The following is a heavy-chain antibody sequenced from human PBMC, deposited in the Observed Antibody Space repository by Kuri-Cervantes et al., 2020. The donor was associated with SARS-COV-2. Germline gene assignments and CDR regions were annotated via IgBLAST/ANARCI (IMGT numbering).Heavy chain of an antibody. J-gene: IGHJ4*02. CDR1: GASISTTNW. V-gene: IGHV4-4*02. CDR2: IYHTGST. CDR3: ARVRYSGSYYFDY. Sequence: SETLSLTCAVSGASISTTNWWGWFRQPPGKGLEWIGEIYHTGSTNYNPSFKSRVTMSIDKSKNQFSLKVRSVTAADTAVYYCARVRYSGSYYFDYWGQGNLVTVSS. D-gene: IGHD1-26*01.